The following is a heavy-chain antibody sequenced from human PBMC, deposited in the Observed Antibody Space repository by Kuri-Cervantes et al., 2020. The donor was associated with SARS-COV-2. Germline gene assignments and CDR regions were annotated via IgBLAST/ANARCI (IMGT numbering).Heavy chain of an antibody. CDR2: INHSGST. J-gene: IGHJ6*02. Sequence: SETLSLTCTVSGGSISSSGYYWSWIRQPPGKGLEWIGEINHSGSTNYDPSLKSRVTISVDTSKNQFSLKLSSVTAADTAVYYCARGRGEGYCSGGSCYPGGKYYYYYYGMDVWGQGTTVTVSS. V-gene: IGHV4-39*07. D-gene: IGHD2-15*01. CDR1: GGSISSSGYY. CDR3: ARGRGEGYCSGGSCYPGGKYYYYYYGMDV.